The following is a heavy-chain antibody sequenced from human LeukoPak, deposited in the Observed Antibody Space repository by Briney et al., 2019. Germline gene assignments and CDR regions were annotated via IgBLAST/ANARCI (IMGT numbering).Heavy chain of an antibody. CDR1: GLTFSSHW. V-gene: IGHV3-74*01. CDR3: ARDLNCSGGSCYLYYYYYGMDV. J-gene: IGHJ6*02. Sequence: GGSLRLSCAASGLTFSSHWMHWVRQAPGKGLVWVSRITNDGSSTTYADSVKGRLTISRDNAKNSLYLQMNSLRAEDTAVYYCARDLNCSGGSCYLYYYYYGMDVWGQGTTVTVSS. CDR2: ITNDGSST. D-gene: IGHD2-15*01.